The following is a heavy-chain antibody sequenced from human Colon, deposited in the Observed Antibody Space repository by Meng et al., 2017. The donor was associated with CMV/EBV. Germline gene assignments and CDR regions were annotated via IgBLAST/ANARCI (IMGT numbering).Heavy chain of an antibody. Sequence: SGDSVSSNNVAWNWIRQSPSRGLEWLGRTYYRSQWSTDYAVSLRSRINIKADTAKNQFSLQLNSVTPEDTAMYYCARVISSIGIIDYWGQGSLVTVSS. V-gene: IGHV6-1*01. CDR1: GDSVSSNNVA. CDR3: ARVISSIGIIDY. J-gene: IGHJ4*02. CDR2: TYYRSQWST. D-gene: IGHD1-26*01.